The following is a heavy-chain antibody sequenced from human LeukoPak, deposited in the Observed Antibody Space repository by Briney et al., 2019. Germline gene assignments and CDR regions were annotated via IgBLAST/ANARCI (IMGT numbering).Heavy chain of an antibody. CDR2: IIPIFGTA. Sequence: ASVKVSCKASGGTFGSYAISWVRQAPGQGLEWMGGIIPIFGTANYAQKFQGRVTITTDESTSTAYMELSSLRSEDTAVYYCAQSRITMIVEEYYFDYWGQGTLVTVSS. CDR1: GGTFGSYA. D-gene: IGHD3-22*01. CDR3: AQSRITMIVEEYYFDY. J-gene: IGHJ4*02. V-gene: IGHV1-69*05.